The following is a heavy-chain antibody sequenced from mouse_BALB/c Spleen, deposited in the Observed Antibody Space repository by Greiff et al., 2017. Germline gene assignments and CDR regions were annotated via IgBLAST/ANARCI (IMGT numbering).Heavy chain of an antibody. CDR2: IWGDGST. CDR1: GFSLTGYG. CDR3: ARGSSYSHWDFDG. D-gene: IGHD1-1*01. J-gene: IGHJ1*01. V-gene: IGHV2-6-7*01. Sequence: QVQLKESGPGLVAPSQSLSITCTVSGFSLTGYGVNWVRQPPGKGLEWLGMIWGDGSTDYNSALKSRLSIRKDNSKSQVFLKMNSLQTDDTARYDCARGSSYSHWDFDGWGAGTTVTVSS.